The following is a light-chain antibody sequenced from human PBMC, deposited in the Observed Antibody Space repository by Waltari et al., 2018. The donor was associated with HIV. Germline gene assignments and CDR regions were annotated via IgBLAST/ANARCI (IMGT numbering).Light chain of an antibody. CDR3: QHFDTSLPKYT. CDR2: GAS. V-gene: IGKV3-20*01. Sequence: EFVLTQSPGTLSLSPGERAPLSCRASQSVSSSYLAWYQQRPGQAPRLLIYGASSRAAGIPDRFTGSGFGTDFTLTISRLEPEDSAVYYCQHFDTSLPKYTFGQGTKLEIK. CDR1: QSVSSSY. J-gene: IGKJ2*01.